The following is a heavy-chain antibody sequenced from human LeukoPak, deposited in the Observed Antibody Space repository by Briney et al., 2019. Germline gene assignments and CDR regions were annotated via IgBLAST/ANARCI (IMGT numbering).Heavy chain of an antibody. J-gene: IGHJ4*02. CDR3: AKDLSVAGQDY. Sequence: GGSLRLSCAASGFTFSSYGMHWVRRAPGKGLEWVAVISYDGSNKYYADSVKGRFTISRDNSKNTLYLQMNSLRAEDTAVYYCAKDLSVAGQDYWGQGTLVTVSS. V-gene: IGHV3-30*18. CDR2: ISYDGSNK. CDR1: GFTFSSYG. D-gene: IGHD6-19*01.